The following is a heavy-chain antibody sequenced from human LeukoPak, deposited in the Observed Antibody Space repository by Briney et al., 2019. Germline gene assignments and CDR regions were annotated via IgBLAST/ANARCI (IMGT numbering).Heavy chain of an antibody. CDR1: GFTFSTST. CDR2: ISSSNDYI. Sequence: GGSLRLSCAASGFTFSTSTMNWVRQAPGKGLEWVSSISSSNDYIYYADSVKGRFTISRDNAKNSLYLQMNGLRAEDTAMYYCVRIPNSAGFPNWFDPWGQGTLVTVSS. D-gene: IGHD6-19*01. J-gene: IGHJ5*02. V-gene: IGHV3-21*01. CDR3: VRIPNSAGFPNWFDP.